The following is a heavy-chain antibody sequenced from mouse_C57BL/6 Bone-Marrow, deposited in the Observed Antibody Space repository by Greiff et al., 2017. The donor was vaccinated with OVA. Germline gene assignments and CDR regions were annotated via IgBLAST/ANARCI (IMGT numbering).Heavy chain of an antibody. Sequence: VQLQQSGAELARPGASVKMSCKASGYTFTSYTMHWVKQRPGPGLEWIGYINPSSGYTKYNQKFKDKATLTADKSSSTAYMQLSSLTSEDSAVYYCARKTPAYYSNYGEAMDYWGQGTSVTVSS. CDR1: GYTFTSYT. CDR3: ARKTPAYYSNYGEAMDY. V-gene: IGHV1-4*01. D-gene: IGHD2-5*01. J-gene: IGHJ4*01. CDR2: INPSSGYT.